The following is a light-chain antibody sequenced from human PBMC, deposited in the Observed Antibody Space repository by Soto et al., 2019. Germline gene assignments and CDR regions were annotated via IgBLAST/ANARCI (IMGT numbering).Light chain of an antibody. Sequence: DIPLTQSPSFLSASVGDRVTITCRASQGISSYLAWYQQKPGKAPKLLIYAASTLQSGVPSRFTGSGSGRKFTLTISGLQFGDFATYFCQQLSHYPYTFGQGTKLEI. CDR3: QQLSHYPYT. CDR1: QGISSY. V-gene: IGKV1-9*01. CDR2: AAS. J-gene: IGKJ2*01.